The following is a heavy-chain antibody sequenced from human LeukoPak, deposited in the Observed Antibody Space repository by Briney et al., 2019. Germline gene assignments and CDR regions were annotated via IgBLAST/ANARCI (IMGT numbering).Heavy chain of an antibody. J-gene: IGHJ2*01. CDR2: IYYSGSS. D-gene: IGHD2-2*01. Sequence: SETLSLTCTVSGGSISSYYWSWTRQPPGKGLEWIEDIYYSGSSNYNPSLKSRVTIPVDTSKNQFSLKLSSVTAADTAVYYCARDRAAHCSSTSCYVWYFDLWGRGTLVTVSS. CDR1: GGSISSYY. CDR3: ARDRAAHCSSTSCYVWYFDL. V-gene: IGHV4-59*01.